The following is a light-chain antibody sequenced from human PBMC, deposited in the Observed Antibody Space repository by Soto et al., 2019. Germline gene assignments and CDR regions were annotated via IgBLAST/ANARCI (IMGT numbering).Light chain of an antibody. J-gene: IGKJ1*01. V-gene: IGKV1-39*01. CDR1: QSISSY. CDR2: AAS. Sequence: DIQMTQSPPSLYAYVGDRVTITCRASQSISSYLNWYQQKPGKATKLLIYAASSLQSGVPSRFSGSGSGTEFTLTISSLQPDECATYYCQHYNSYSEAVGQGTKVDIK. CDR3: QHYNSYSEA.